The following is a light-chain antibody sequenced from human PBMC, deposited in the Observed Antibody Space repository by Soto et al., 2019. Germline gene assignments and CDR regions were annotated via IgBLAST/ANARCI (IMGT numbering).Light chain of an antibody. J-gene: IGLJ3*02. CDR1: NSNLGAGYD. Sequence: QSVLTQPPSVSGAPGQRVTISCTGNNSNLGAGYDVHWYQQLPGAAPKLVVFGNRNRPSGVPERFSGSKSGTSASLAITGLQAEDESDYYCQAYYYSLTAFVYGGVTKLTVL. V-gene: IGLV1-40*01. CDR2: GNR. CDR3: QAYYYSLTAFV.